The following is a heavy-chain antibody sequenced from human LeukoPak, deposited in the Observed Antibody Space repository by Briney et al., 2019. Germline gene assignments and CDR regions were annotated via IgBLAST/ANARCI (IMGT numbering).Heavy chain of an antibody. V-gene: IGHV3-74*01. CDR2: IDGDGRTT. CDR1: GLTFTNYG. Sequence: PGGSLRLSCVASGLTFTNYGMMWVRQAPGRGLVWVSYIDGDGRTTTYADSVKGRFTISRDNAKNTLYLQMNSLRAEDTAMYYCARNYNGMSCWGQGTLVIVSS. J-gene: IGHJ4*02. D-gene: IGHD1-26*01. CDR3: ARNYNGMSC.